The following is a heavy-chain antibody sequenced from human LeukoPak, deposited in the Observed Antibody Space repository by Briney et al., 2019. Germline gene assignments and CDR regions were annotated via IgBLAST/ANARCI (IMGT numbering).Heavy chain of an antibody. CDR2: IYYSGST. J-gene: IGHJ4*02. V-gene: IGHV4-59*01. CDR1: GGSISSYY. CDR3: ARVGSFLTMVRGVDPSFDY. D-gene: IGHD3-10*01. Sequence: SETLSLTCTVSGGSISSYYWSWIRQPPGKGLEWIGYIYYSGSTNYIPSLKSRVTISVDTSKNQFSLKLSSVTAADTAVYYCARVGSFLTMVRGVDPSFDYWGQGTLVTVSS.